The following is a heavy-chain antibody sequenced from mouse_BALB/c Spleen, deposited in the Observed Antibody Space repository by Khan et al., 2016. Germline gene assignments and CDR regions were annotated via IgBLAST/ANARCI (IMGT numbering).Heavy chain of an antibody. V-gene: IGHV4-1*02. CDR2: INPDSSTI. CDR3: ASTFGYFDV. J-gene: IGHJ1*01. CDR1: GFDFSRYW. Sequence: EVKLLESGGGLVQPGGSLKLSCAASGFDFSRYWMSWVRQAPGKGREWIGEINPDSSTINYTPSLKDKFIISRDNAKNTLDLQMSKVRSEDTALYYCASTFGYFDVWGAGTTVTVSS.